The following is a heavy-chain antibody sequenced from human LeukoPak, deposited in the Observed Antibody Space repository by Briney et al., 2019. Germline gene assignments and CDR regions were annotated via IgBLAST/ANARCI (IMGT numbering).Heavy chain of an antibody. V-gene: IGHV4-31*03. CDR2: IYYSGST. CDR3: ARDGSGQQPLDY. Sequence: SETLSLTCTVSGGSISSGGYYWSWIRQHPGKGLEWIGYIYYSGSTYYNPSLKSRVTISVDTSKNQFSLKLSSVTAADTAVYYCARDGSGQQPLDYWGQGTLVTVSS. J-gene: IGHJ4*02. CDR1: GGSISSGGYY. D-gene: IGHD6-13*01.